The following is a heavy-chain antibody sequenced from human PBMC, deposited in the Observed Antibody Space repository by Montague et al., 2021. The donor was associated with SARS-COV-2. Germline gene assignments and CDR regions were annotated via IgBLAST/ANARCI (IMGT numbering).Heavy chain of an antibody. CDR2: IYYSGST. CDR3: ARGSCYYNYGLDV. CDR1: GGFISNYY. J-gene: IGHJ6*02. Sequence: SDTLSLTCTVSGGFISNYYWSWIRKPPGRGMEWIGYIYYSGSTDYSPSLNSRVTISLDTSKNPFSLTLNSVTAADTAVYYCARGSCYYNYGLDVWGPGTTVNVSS. D-gene: IGHD3-10*01. V-gene: IGHV4-59*07.